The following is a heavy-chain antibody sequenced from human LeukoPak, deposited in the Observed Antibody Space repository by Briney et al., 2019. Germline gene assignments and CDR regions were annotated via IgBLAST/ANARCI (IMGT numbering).Heavy chain of an antibody. CDR3: ARTVPGYPDDYFDY. J-gene: IGHJ4*02. CDR1: GFTFSRHW. CDR2: MNQDASAI. Sequence: GGSLRLSCAASGFTFSRHWMSCVRQAPGKGLERVAHMNQDASAIYSVDSVKGRFTISRDNDKNSLYLQMNGLTVADTAVYYCARTVPGYPDDYFDYWGQGTLVTVSS. D-gene: IGHD6-19*01. V-gene: IGHV3-7*01.